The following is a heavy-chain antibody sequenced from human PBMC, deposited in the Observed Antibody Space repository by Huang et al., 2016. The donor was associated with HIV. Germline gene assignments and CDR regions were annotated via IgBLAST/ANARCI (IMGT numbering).Heavy chain of an antibody. V-gene: IGHV1-2*02. CDR3: ARQRTTYYYDSSGYRGEFDQ. Sequence: QVHLVQSGAEVKQPGASVKVSCKASGYTFTDYYIHWLGQAPGQGLEWMGWINPSSVGTNYAQKFQGRVTMTTDTSISTAYMDLIRLKSDDTAVYHCARQRTTYYYDSSGYRGEFDQWGQGTLVTVSS. CDR1: GYTFTDYY. D-gene: IGHD3-22*01. J-gene: IGHJ4*02. CDR2: INPSSVGT.